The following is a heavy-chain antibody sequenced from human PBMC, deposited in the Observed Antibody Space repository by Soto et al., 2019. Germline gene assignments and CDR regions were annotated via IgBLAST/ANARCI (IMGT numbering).Heavy chain of an antibody. V-gene: IGHV3-23*01. CDR3: AKDVAQRPGLDGGIDY. CDR1: GFTFSSYA. Sequence: PGGSLRLSCAASGFTFSSYAMSWVRQAPGKGLEWVSAISGSGGSTYYADSVKGRFTISRDNSKNTLYLQMNSLRAEDTAVYYCAKDVAQRPGLDGGIDYWGQGTLVTVSS. J-gene: IGHJ4*02. CDR2: ISGSGGST. D-gene: IGHD2-15*01.